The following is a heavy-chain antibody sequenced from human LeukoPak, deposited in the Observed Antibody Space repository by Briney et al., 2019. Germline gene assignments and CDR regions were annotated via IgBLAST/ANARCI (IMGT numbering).Heavy chain of an antibody. D-gene: IGHD3-10*01. Sequence: SETLSLTCTVSGGSFSNYYWSWIRQPAGKGLEWIGRIYSDGRTNYDLSLSSRLAMSVDTSKNQLSLKLSSVTAADTAVYYCARDLSSRGVISLDYWGQGTLVTASS. CDR1: GGSFSNYY. CDR3: ARDLSSRGVISLDY. V-gene: IGHV4-4*07. CDR2: IYSDGRT. J-gene: IGHJ4*02.